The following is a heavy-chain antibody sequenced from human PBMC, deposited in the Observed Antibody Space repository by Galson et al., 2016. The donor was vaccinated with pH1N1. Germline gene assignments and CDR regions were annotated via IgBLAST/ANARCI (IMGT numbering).Heavy chain of an antibody. Sequence: SETLSLTCAVSGYSLSSNYYWGWVRQPPGKGLEWIASSYQTGDTYYNPSLKSRVAISVDMSKNHFTLKLNSLTAADTAVYYCARMARITGPAREYYFDFWGQGLLVTVSS. J-gene: IGHJ4*02. CDR3: ARMARITGPAREYYFDF. V-gene: IGHV4-38-2*01. CDR1: GYSLSSNYY. CDR2: SYQTGDT. D-gene: IGHD1-14*01.